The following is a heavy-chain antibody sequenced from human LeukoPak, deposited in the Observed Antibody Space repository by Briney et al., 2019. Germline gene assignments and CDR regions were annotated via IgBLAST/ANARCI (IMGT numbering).Heavy chain of an antibody. D-gene: IGHD4-17*01. CDR2: INPSGGST. CDR1: GYTLTSYY. Sequence: ASVKVSCKASGYTLTSYYMHWVRQAPGQGLEWMGIINPSGGSTSYAQKFQGRVTMTRDTSTSTVYMELSSLRAEDTAVYYCAKMQGPTPVKNYFDFWGQGTLVTVSS. J-gene: IGHJ4*02. V-gene: IGHV1-46*01. CDR3: AKMQGPTPVKNYFDF.